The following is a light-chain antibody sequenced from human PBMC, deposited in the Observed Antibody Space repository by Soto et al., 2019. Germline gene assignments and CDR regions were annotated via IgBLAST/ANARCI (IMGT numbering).Light chain of an antibody. CDR1: SGHSSYI. J-gene: IGLJ1*01. V-gene: IGLV4-60*03. Sequence: QSVPTQSSSASASLGSSVKLTCTLSSGHSSYIIAWHQQQPGKAPRYLMKLEGSGSYNKGSGVPDRFSGSSSGADRYLTISNLQSEDEADYYCETWDSNVYVFGTGTKLTVL. CDR2: LEGSGSY. CDR3: ETWDSNVYV.